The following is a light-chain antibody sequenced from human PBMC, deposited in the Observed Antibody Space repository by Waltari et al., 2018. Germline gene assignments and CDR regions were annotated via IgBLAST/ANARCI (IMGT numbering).Light chain of an antibody. CDR2: LNSDGTH. CDR3: QTWGTGRV. J-gene: IGLJ3*02. Sequence: QVVLTQSPSASASLGASVKLTCTLSTGHSSYAIAWHQQRPEKGPRCLMKLNSDGTHPKGDGIPDRFADSSSGAGRYLTVSSLRSEDEADYYCQTWGTGRVFGGGTRLTVL. V-gene: IGLV4-69*01. CDR1: TGHSSYA.